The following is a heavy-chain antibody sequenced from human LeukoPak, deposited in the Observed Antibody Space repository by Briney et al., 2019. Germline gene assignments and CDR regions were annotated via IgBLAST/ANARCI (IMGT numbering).Heavy chain of an antibody. V-gene: IGHV3-30*02. CDR3: AKDGGDSSGWCYYFDY. CDR2: IRYDEINK. J-gene: IGHJ4*02. D-gene: IGHD6-19*01. Sequence: GGSLRLSCAASGFTFSSYAMHWVRQAPGKGLEWVAIIRYDEINKYYADSVQGRFTISRDNSKNTLYLQMNSLRAEDTAVYYCAKDGGDSSGWCYYFDYWGQGTLVTVSS. CDR1: GFTFSSYA.